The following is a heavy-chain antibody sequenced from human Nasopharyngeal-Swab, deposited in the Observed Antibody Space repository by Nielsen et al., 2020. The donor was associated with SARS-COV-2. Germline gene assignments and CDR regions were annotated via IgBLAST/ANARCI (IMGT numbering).Heavy chain of an antibody. CDR2: LYSGGST. J-gene: IGHJ6*02. CDR3: ARVRYESSGYFYGMDV. D-gene: IGHD3-22*01. Sequence: GESLKISCAASGFTVSSNYMTWVRQAPGKGLEWVSVLYSGGSTYYANSVKGRFTISRHNSKNTLYLQVNSLRAKDTAVYYCARVRYESSGYFYGMDVWGQGTTVTVSS. CDR1: GFTVSSNY. V-gene: IGHV3-53*04.